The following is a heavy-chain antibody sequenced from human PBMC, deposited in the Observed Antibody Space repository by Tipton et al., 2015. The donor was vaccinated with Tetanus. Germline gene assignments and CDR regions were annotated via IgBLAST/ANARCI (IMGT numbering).Heavy chain of an antibody. CDR2: ISSSGSTI. D-gene: IGHD1-26*01. CDR3: ARDESGSYYPAGYFDL. J-gene: IGHJ2*01. V-gene: IGHV3-48*03. CDR1: GFTFSSYE. Sequence: SLRLSCAASGFTFSSYEMNWVRQAPGKGLEWVSYISSSGSTIYYADSVKGRFTISRDNAKNSLYLQMNSLRAEDTAVYYCARDESGSYYPAGYFDLWGRGTLVTVSS.